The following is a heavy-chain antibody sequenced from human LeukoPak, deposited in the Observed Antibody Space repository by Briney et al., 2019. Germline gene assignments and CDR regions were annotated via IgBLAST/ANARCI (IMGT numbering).Heavy chain of an antibody. Sequence: GGSLRLSCAASGFTFSSYDMHWVRQATGKGLEWVSAIGTAGDTYYPGSVKGRFTISRENAKNSLYLQMNSLRAGDTAVYYCARGDHSSSWSSYYYYYDGMDVWGQGTTVTVSS. D-gene: IGHD6-13*01. CDR2: IGTAGDT. CDR1: GFTFSSYD. V-gene: IGHV3-13*01. CDR3: ARGDHSSSWSSYYYYYDGMDV. J-gene: IGHJ6*02.